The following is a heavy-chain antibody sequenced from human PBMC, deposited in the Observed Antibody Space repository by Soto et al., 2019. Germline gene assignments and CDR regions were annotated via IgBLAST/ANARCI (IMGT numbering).Heavy chain of an antibody. CDR2: INHSGST. V-gene: IGHV4-34*01. J-gene: IGHJ6*02. D-gene: IGHD6-13*01. CDR1: GGSFSGYY. CDR3: REQQLVEWRRDYYYGMDV. Sequence: SETQSLNCCVYGGSFSGYYWSWIRQPPGKGLEWIGEINHSGSTNYNPSLKSRVTISVDTSKNQFSLKLSSVTAADTAVYYCREQQLVEWRRDYYYGMDVWGQGTTVTVTS.